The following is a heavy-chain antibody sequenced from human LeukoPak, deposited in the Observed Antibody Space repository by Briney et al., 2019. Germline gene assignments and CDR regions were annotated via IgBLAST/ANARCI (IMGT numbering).Heavy chain of an antibody. Sequence: GGSLRLSCAASGFTFSSYGMHWVRQAPGKGLEWVAVIWYDGSNKYYADSVKGRFTISRDNSKNTLYLQMNSLRAEDTAVYYCARSRSGYSYDHAAFEIWGQGTMVTVSS. CDR3: ARSRSGYSYDHAAFEI. CDR1: GFTFSSYG. D-gene: IGHD5-18*01. V-gene: IGHV3-33*01. CDR2: IWYDGSNK. J-gene: IGHJ3*02.